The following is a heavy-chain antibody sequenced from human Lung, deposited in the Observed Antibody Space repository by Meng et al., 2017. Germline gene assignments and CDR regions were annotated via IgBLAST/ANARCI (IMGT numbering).Heavy chain of an antibody. Sequence: GESLKISCAASGFTFSSYAMHWVRQAPGKGLEWVAVISYDGSNKYYADSVKGRFTISRDNSKNTLYLQMNSLRAEDTAVYYCARERGGGGSCYALSGCYYFDYWGQGTLVTVSS. D-gene: IGHD2-15*01. CDR1: GFTFSSYA. CDR2: ISYDGSNK. CDR3: ARERGGGGSCYALSGCYYFDY. J-gene: IGHJ4*02. V-gene: IGHV3-30*01.